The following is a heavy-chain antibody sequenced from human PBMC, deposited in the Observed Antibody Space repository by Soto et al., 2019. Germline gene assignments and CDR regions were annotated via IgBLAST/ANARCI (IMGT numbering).Heavy chain of an antibody. CDR2: IIPIFGTA. V-gene: IGHV1-69*12. J-gene: IGHJ3*02. CDR3: ARETYFYDSSGYSAFDI. D-gene: IGHD3-22*01. CDR1: GGTFSSYA. Sequence: QVQLVQSGAEVKKPGSSVKVSCKASGGTFSSYAFSWVRQAPGQGLEWMGGIIPIFGTANYAQKFQGRVTITADESTSTAYMELSSMRSEDTAVYYCARETYFYDSSGYSAFDIWGQGTMVTVSS.